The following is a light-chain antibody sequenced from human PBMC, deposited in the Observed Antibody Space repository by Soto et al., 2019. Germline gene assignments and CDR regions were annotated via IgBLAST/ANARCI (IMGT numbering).Light chain of an antibody. CDR3: AAWDDSLNGYV. J-gene: IGLJ1*01. CDR1: SSNIGGNT. Sequence: QSVLTQPPSASETPGQRVTISCSGSSSNIGGNTVNWYQQLPGTAPKLLIYSNNQRPSGVPDRFSGSKSGTSASLAISGLQSEDEADYYCAAWDDSLNGYVFGPGTKLTVL. V-gene: IGLV1-44*01. CDR2: SNN.